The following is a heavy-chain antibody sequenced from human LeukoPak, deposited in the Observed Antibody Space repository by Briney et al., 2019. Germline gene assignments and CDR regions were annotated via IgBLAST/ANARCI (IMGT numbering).Heavy chain of an antibody. V-gene: IGHV4-4*09. CDR2: IYTSGGT. Sequence: SETLSLTCTVSGDSISSYYWSWIRQSPGNGLEWIGYIYTSGGTNYIPSFKGRVTISIDTSKKQFSLKLSSVTAADSAVYYCARLTRLSTSPDRYYLDYWGQGTLVTVSS. CDR3: ARLTRLSTSPDRYYLDY. J-gene: IGHJ4*02. CDR1: GDSISSYY. D-gene: IGHD6-6*01.